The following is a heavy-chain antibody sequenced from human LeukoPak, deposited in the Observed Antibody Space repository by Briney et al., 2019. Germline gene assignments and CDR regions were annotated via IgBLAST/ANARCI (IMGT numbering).Heavy chain of an antibody. CDR1: GGTFSSYA. J-gene: IGHJ4*02. CDR3: ARVSVYSYGYDLFDY. CDR2: IIPIFGTA. Sequence: ASVKVSCKASGGTFSSYAISWVRQAPGQGLEWMGGIIPIFGTANYAQKFLGRVTITADESTSTAYMELSSLRSEDTAVYYCARVSVYSYGYDLFDYWGQGTLVTVSS. V-gene: IGHV1-69*13. D-gene: IGHD5-18*01.